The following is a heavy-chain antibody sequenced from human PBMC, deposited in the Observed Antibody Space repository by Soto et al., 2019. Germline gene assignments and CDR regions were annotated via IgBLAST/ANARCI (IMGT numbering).Heavy chain of an antibody. CDR2: ISDNGGST. Sequence: PGGSLRLSCAASGFTFSSYAMSWARQAPGKGLEWVSAISDNGGSTYYADSVKGRFTISRDNSKNTLYLQMNSLRAEDTAVYYCAKDRYGDQPGGYGMDVWGQGTTVTVSS. J-gene: IGHJ6*02. CDR3: AKDRYGDQPGGYGMDV. D-gene: IGHD4-17*01. V-gene: IGHV3-23*01. CDR1: GFTFSSYA.